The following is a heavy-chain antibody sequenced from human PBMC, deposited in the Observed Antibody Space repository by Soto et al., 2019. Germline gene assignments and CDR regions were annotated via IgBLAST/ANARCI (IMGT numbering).Heavy chain of an antibody. D-gene: IGHD3-9*01. CDR2: INPNSGGT. Sequence: ASVKVSCKASGYTFTGYYMHWVRQAPGQGLEWMGWINPNSGGTNYAQKFQGWVTMTRDTSISTAYMELGRLRSDDTAVYYCARDSSIPNLHSDILTGYQYYYGMDVWGQGTTVTVSS. CDR1: GYTFTGYY. CDR3: ARDSSIPNLHSDILTGYQYYYGMDV. J-gene: IGHJ6*02. V-gene: IGHV1-2*04.